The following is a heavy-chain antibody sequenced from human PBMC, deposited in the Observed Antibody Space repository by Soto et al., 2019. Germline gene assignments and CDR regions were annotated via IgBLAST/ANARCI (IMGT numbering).Heavy chain of an antibody. J-gene: IGHJ4*02. CDR1: NDSISTYY. Sequence: QVQLQESGPGLVKPSETLSLTCTVSNDSISTYYWTWIRQPPGKGLEWIGFIYYSGSPNYNPSLPFRVTKIGTPAKKSVSLEMNSVPAADTAVFCCGGTGRYWGALHYWGQGTLVTVSS. V-gene: IGHV4-59*08. CDR3: GGTGRYWGALHY. CDR2: IYYSGSP. D-gene: IGHD7-27*01.